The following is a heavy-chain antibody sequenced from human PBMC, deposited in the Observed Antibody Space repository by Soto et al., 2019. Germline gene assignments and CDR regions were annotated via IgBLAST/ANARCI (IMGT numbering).Heavy chain of an antibody. CDR1: GFTFSSYD. V-gene: IGHV3-13*01. Sequence: GGSLRLSCAASGFTFSSYDMHWVRQATGKGLEWVSAIGTAGDTYYPGSVKGRFTISRENAKNSLYVQMNSLRAGDTAVYYCARGGSADYFDYWGQGTLVTVSS. D-gene: IGHD1-26*01. J-gene: IGHJ4*02. CDR3: ARGGSADYFDY. CDR2: IGTAGDT.